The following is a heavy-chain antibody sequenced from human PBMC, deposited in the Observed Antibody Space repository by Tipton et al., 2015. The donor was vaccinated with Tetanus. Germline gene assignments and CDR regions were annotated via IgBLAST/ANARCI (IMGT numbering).Heavy chain of an antibody. Sequence: TLSLTCTVSGSSITSTTHYWGWIRQAPGKGLEWIGIIYYSGSTYYNASLRSRVTISVDTSKNQFSLQLRSVTAADTAVYYCVRQDTLNYYYVGYFHDWGQGTLVTVSS. CDR2: IYYSGST. D-gene: IGHD3-22*01. CDR1: GSSITSTTHY. V-gene: IGHV4-39*01. CDR3: VRQDTLNYYYVGYFHD. J-gene: IGHJ1*01.